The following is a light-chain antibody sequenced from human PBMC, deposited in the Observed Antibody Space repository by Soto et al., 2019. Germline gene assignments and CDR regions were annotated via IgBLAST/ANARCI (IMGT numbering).Light chain of an antibody. CDR3: XKYNSAPFT. Sequence: IQMTQSPSSLSASVGDRVTITCRASQGISNYLAWYQQKPGKVPKLLIYAASTLQSGVPSRYSGSESGTXXXXXXXXXQPEDVATYXXXKYNSAPFTFGQGTRLEI. J-gene: IGKJ5*01. CDR1: QGISNY. CDR2: AAS. V-gene: IGKV1-27*01.